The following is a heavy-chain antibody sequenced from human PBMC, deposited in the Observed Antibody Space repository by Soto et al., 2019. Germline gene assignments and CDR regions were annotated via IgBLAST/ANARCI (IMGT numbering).Heavy chain of an antibody. Sequence: QVQLVQSGTEVKKPGASVKVSCKASGYTFTSYGIHWVRQAPGQRLEWMGWINAANGDTKYSPKFQGRVTITRDTSITTVYMELTRLTSDDTAVYYCARAGLTTLELATTYWGQGTLVTVSS. CDR1: GYTFTSYG. CDR2: INAANGDT. CDR3: ARAGLTTLELATTY. D-gene: IGHD5-12*01. J-gene: IGHJ4*02. V-gene: IGHV1-3*01.